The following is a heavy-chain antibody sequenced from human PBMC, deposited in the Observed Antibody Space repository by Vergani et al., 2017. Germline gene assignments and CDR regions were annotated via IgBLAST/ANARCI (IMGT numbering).Heavy chain of an antibody. CDR1: GFTFDDYA. D-gene: IGHD2-2*01. Sequence: EVQLVESGGGLVQPGRSLRLSCAASGFTFDDYAMHWVRQAPGKGLEWVSGISWNSGSIGYADSVKGRFTISRDNAKNSLYLQMNSLRAEDTALYYCAKDRLYPGVGMDVRGQGTTVTVSS. J-gene: IGHJ6*02. V-gene: IGHV3-9*01. CDR3: AKDRLYPGVGMDV. CDR2: ISWNSGSI.